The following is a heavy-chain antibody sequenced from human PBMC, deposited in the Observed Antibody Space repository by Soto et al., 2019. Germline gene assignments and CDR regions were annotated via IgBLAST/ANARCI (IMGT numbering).Heavy chain of an antibody. V-gene: IGHV3-33*01. Sequence: QVQLVESGGGVVQPGRSLRLSCAASGFTFSSYGMHWVRQAPGKGLEWVAVIWSDGSNKYYADSVKGRFTISRDNSKNTRYLQMNSLRAEDTAVYYCARSYSSSSGYYGRDVWGQGTTVTVSS. J-gene: IGHJ6*02. CDR3: ARSYSSSSGYYGRDV. CDR2: IWSDGSNK. CDR1: GFTFSSYG. D-gene: IGHD6-6*01.